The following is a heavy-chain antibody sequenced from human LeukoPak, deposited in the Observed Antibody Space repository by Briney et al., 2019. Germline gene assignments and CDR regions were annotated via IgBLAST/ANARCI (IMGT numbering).Heavy chain of an antibody. J-gene: IGHJ4*02. V-gene: IGHV3-7*01. CDR3: ARAHRTPARVRYCSSTSCYTFYFDY. Sequence: GSLILSCAASGFTFSSYWMSWVRQAPGKGLEWVANIKQGGSEKYYVDSVKGRFTISRDNAKNSLYLQMNSLRAEDTAVYYCARAHRTPARVRYCSSTSCYTFYFDYWGQGTLVTVSS. D-gene: IGHD2-2*02. CDR1: GFTFSSYW. CDR2: IKQGGSEK.